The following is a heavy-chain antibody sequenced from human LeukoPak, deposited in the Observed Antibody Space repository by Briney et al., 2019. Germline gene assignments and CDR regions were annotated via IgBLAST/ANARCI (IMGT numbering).Heavy chain of an antibody. J-gene: IGHJ4*02. Sequence: GGSLRLSCAASAFTFSSYAMAWVRQAPGKGLEWVSTLSGTGGNTYYADSVRGRFTISRDNPKNTLYLQMNSLRAEDTAVYYCAKAWALTYLGGVDSWGQGTLVTVSS. V-gene: IGHV3-23*01. CDR1: AFTFSSYA. CDR2: LSGTGGNT. D-gene: IGHD2-21*02. CDR3: AKAWALTYLGGVDS.